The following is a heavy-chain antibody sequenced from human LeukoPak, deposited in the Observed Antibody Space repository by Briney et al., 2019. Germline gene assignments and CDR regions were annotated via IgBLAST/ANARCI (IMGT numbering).Heavy chain of an antibody. V-gene: IGHV4-59*08. CDR2: IHYSGST. J-gene: IGHJ4*02. Sequence: SETLSLTCTVSGGTISSYYWDWIRQPPGKGLEWIGYIHYSGSTKYNPSLKSRVTISVDTSKNQFSLKLSSVTAADTAVYYCARWYSSGWAFDYWGQGTLVTVSS. CDR1: GGTISSYY. D-gene: IGHD6-19*01. CDR3: ARWYSSGWAFDY.